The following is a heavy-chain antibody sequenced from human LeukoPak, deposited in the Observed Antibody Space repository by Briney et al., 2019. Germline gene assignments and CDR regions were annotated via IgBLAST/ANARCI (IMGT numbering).Heavy chain of an antibody. V-gene: IGHV4-61*02. CDR1: GGSISSGSYY. Sequence: PSETLSLTCSVSGGSISSGSYYWSWIRQPAGKGLEWIGRIFPSGSTNYNPSLKSRVTMSIATSKNQFSLSLRSVTAADTAVYYCARENYYDTSDWGQGTLVTVSS. CDR3: ARENYYDTSD. D-gene: IGHD3-22*01. J-gene: IGHJ4*02. CDR2: IFPSGST.